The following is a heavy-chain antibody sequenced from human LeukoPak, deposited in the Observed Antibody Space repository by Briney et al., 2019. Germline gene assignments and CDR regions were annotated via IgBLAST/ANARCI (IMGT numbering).Heavy chain of an antibody. CDR3: VRVRTTVGTIDACDI. J-gene: IGHJ3*02. D-gene: IGHD4-23*01. Sequence: GGSLRLSCVASGFTFRSYSMSWVRQAPGKGLEWVADIKQDGSEKYYVDSVKGRFTISRDNAKNSLYLQMNSLRAEDTAVYYCVRVRTTVGTIDACDIWGQGTMVTVSS. V-gene: IGHV3-7*01. CDR1: GFTFRSYS. CDR2: IKQDGSEK.